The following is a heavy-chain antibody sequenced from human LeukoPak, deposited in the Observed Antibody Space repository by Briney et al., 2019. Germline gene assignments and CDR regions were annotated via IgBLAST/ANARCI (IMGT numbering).Heavy chain of an antibody. CDR2: IYYSGST. J-gene: IGHJ4*02. Sequence: SETLSLTCTVSGGSISSSSYHWGWIRQPPGKGLEWIGTIYYSGSTYYSPSLKSRVTISVDRSKNQFSLKLSSVTAADTAVYYCARSQSSRQITIPKTRRYFDYWGQGVLVTVSS. CDR1: GGSISSSSYH. V-gene: IGHV4-39*07. D-gene: IGHD3-10*01. CDR3: ARSQSSRQITIPKTRRYFDY.